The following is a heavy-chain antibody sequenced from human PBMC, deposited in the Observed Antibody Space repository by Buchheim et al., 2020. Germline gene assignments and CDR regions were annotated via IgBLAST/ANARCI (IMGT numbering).Heavy chain of an antibody. CDR3: AREYCSSTSCSYFDY. Sequence: EVQLLESGGGLVQPGGSLRLSCAASGFTFSSYEMNWVRQAPGKGLEWVSYIRSSGSPTYYADSVRGRFTISRDNAKNQFYLQMNSLRAEDTAFYYCAREYCSSTSCSYFDYWGQGTL. J-gene: IGHJ4*02. CDR2: IRSSGSPT. D-gene: IGHD2-2*01. CDR1: GFTFSSYE. V-gene: IGHV3-48*03.